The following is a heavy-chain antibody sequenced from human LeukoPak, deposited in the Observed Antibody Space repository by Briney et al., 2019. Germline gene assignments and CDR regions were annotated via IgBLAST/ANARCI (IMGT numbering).Heavy chain of an antibody. D-gene: IGHD6-19*01. CDR3: VKDLGHSNGWYPLGY. V-gene: IGHV3-66*01. Sequence: GGSLRLSCAASGFTVSSNYMSWVRQAPGKGLEWVSVIYSGGSTYYADSVKGRFTISRDNSKNTLYLQMNSLRAEDTAVYYCVKDLGHSNGWYPLGYWGQGTLVTVSS. J-gene: IGHJ4*02. CDR1: GFTVSSNY. CDR2: IYSGGST.